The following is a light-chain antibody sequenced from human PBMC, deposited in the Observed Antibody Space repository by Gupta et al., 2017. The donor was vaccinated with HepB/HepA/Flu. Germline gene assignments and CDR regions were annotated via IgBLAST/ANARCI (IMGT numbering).Light chain of an antibody. Sequence: QSALTQPASVSGSPGQSITISCTGTSSDVGGYNYVSWYQQHPGKAPKLMIYDVSNRPSGVYNRFSGSKSGNKASLTISGLQAEDEADDYCSSYTSSSTWVFGGGTKLTVL. CDR1: SSDVGGYNY. V-gene: IGLV2-14*03. CDR2: DVS. CDR3: SSYTSSSTWV. J-gene: IGLJ3*02.